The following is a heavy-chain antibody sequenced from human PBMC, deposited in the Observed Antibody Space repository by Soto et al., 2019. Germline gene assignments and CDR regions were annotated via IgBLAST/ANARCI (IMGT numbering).Heavy chain of an antibody. CDR3: ARDPPGFHSAFDF. CDR1: GYTFTSYG. D-gene: IGHD4-4*01. CDR2: ISAYNGNT. Sequence: ASVKVSCKASGYTFTSYGISWVRQAPGQGLEWMGWISAYNGNTNYAQKLQGRVTMTTDTSQNQFSLQLSSVTPEDTAIYYCARDPPGFHSAFDFWGQGTLVTVSS. V-gene: IGHV1-18*04. J-gene: IGHJ4*02.